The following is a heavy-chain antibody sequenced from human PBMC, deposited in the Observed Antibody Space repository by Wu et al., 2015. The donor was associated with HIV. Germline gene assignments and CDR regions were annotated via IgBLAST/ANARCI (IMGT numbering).Heavy chain of an antibody. D-gene: IGHD3-10*02. CDR3: VMSDYYYGMDV. Sequence: QVQLVQSGAEVRKPGSWVKVSCKASGGTFSTYSVSWVRQAPGQGLEWMGGIIPMFGTANYVQKFQGRVTITTDESTSTAYMEMNSLRSEDTAVYYCVMSDYYYGMDVWGQGTTVTVSS. CDR2: IIPMFGTA. CDR1: GGTFSTYS. V-gene: IGHV1-69*05. J-gene: IGHJ6*02.